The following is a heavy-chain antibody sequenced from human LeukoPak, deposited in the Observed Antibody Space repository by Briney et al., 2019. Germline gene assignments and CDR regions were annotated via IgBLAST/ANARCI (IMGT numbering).Heavy chain of an antibody. V-gene: IGHV5-51*01. CDR3: ARQSSSGSYRNWFDP. CDR1: GYSFTSYW. Sequence: PGESLKISCKGSGYSFTSYWIGWVRQMPGKGLEWMGIIYPGDSDTRYSPSFQGQVTISADKSISTAYLQWSSLKASGTAMYYCARQSSSGSYRNWFDPWGQGTLVTVSS. D-gene: IGHD1-26*01. CDR2: IYPGDSDT. J-gene: IGHJ5*02.